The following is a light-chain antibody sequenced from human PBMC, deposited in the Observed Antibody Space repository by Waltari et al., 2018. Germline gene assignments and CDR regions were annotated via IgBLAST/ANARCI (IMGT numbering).Light chain of an antibody. CDR2: DTS. V-gene: IGKV3-11*01. CDR1: QSFSSY. CDR3: QQRSHWRT. Sequence: IMLTQSPATLSLSPGERATLSCSTSQSFSSYLAWFQQKPGQAPRLLIYDTSNRATGIPARFSGSGSGTDFTLTISSLEPEDSAVYYCQQRSHWRTFGQGTKVEIK. J-gene: IGKJ1*01.